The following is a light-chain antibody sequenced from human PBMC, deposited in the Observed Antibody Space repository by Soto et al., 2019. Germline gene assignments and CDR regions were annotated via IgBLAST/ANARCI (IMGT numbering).Light chain of an antibody. CDR2: DVS. J-gene: IGLJ1*01. CDR1: SSDVGGYDY. Sequence: SALTQPASVSGSPGQSITISCTGTSSDVGGYDYVSWYQQPPGKAPKLMIYDVSNWPSGVSNRLSGSKSGNTASLTISGLQAEDEADYYCSSYTSSGTLVFGTGTRSPS. V-gene: IGLV2-14*01. CDR3: SSYTSSGTLV.